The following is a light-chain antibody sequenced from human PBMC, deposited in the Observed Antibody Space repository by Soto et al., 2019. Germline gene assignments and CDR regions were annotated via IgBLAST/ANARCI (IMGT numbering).Light chain of an antibody. CDR2: GGS. J-gene: IGKJ1*01. CDR3: QKYDSAPWT. Sequence: DIQMTQSPASLSASVGDRVTITCRASQGISNYLAWHQQKSGKVPKLLISGGSTLQSGVPSRFSGSGSGTDFTLTISSLQPEDVATYYCQKYDSAPWTFGQGTKVEI. V-gene: IGKV1-27*01. CDR1: QGISNY.